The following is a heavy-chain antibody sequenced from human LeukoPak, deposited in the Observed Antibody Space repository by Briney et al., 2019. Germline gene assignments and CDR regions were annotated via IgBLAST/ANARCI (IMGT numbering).Heavy chain of an antibody. J-gene: IGHJ3*02. V-gene: IGHV3-7*01. CDR1: GFTFSSYW. Sequence: GGSLRLSCAASGFTFSSYWMSWVRQAPGKGLEWVANIKQDGSEKYYVDSVKGRFTISRDNAKNSLYLQMNSLRAEDTAVYYCARDSSGYYRNDAFDIWGQGTMVTVSS. D-gene: IGHD3-22*01. CDR3: ARDSSGYYRNDAFDI. CDR2: IKQDGSEK.